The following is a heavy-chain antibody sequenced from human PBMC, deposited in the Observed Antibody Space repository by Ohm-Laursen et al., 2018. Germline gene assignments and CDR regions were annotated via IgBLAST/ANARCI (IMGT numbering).Heavy chain of an antibody. Sequence: SLRLSCSAFGFSYDDHAMHWVQQPPGQGLEWVSGINWDGSAVDYAGTVKGRFSISRDNAKNSLYLQMDSLRDDDTGLYYCAKARGTFLTRPLDSWGQGTLVIVSS. D-gene: IGHD1-14*01. CDR1: GFSYDDHA. J-gene: IGHJ4*02. CDR3: AKARGTFLTRPLDS. V-gene: IGHV3-9*01. CDR2: INWDGSAV.